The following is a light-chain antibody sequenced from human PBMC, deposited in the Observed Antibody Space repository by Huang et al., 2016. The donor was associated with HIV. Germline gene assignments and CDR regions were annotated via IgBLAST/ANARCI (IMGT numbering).Light chain of an antibody. CDR1: QDISTY. CDR2: AAS. CDR3: QQSYRTLFT. V-gene: IGKV1-39*01. J-gene: IGKJ3*01. Sequence: DIQMTQSPSSLSASVGDRVIITCRASQDISTYLHWYQHKPGKAPKLLIYAASTLQSGVPSRFSGSGSGTEFTLTINSLQPEDFATYYCQQSYRTLFTFGPGTKVDIK.